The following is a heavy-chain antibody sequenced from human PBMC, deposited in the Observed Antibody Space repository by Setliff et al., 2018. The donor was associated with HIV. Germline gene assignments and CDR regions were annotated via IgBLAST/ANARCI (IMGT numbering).Heavy chain of an antibody. CDR1: GGSISGYY. D-gene: IGHD3-16*01. Sequence: PSETLSLTCTVSGGSISGYYWGWIRQPPGKGLEWVGTVYYTGNTNYNPSLKSRVTMSVDTSKNQFSLNLNSVTATDTAIYYCATERWLYQNFDSWGQGTQVTVSS. V-gene: IGHV4-59*08. CDR2: VYYTGNT. CDR3: ATERWLYQNFDS. J-gene: IGHJ4*02.